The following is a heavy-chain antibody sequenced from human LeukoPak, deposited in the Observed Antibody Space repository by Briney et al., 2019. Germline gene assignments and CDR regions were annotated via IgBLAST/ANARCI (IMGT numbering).Heavy chain of an antibody. J-gene: IGHJ5*02. CDR1: GGSFSGYY. Sequence: SETLSLTCAVYGGSFSGYYWSWIRQPPGKGLEWIGEINHSGSTNYNPSLKSRVTISVDTSKNQFSLKLSSVTAADTAVYYCARGIGFDPWGQGTLVTVSS. V-gene: IGHV4-34*01. CDR2: INHSGST. CDR3: ARGIGFDP.